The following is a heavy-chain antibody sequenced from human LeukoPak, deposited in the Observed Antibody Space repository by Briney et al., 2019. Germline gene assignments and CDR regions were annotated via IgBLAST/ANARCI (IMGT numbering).Heavy chain of an antibody. CDR2: IIPILGIA. D-gene: IGHD3-16*01. Sequence: SAKVSCKASGGTFSSYAISWVRQAPGQGLEWMGRIIPILGIANYAQKFQGRVTTTADKSTSTAYMELSSLRSEDTAVYYCASLWGREPQDWFDPWGQGTLVTVSS. CDR3: ASLWGREPQDWFDP. CDR1: GGTFSSYA. J-gene: IGHJ5*02. V-gene: IGHV1-69*04.